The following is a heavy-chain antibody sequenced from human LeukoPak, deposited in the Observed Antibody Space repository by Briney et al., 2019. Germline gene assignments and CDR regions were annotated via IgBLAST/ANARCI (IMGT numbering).Heavy chain of an antibody. J-gene: IGHJ3*02. D-gene: IGHD5-12*01. CDR2: INSSGST. CDR1: GFTVSNNY. CDR3: ARVGYSWNAFDI. Sequence: GGSLRLSCAASGFTVSNNYMSWVRQTPGKGLQWVSLINSSGSTYHADSVKGRFTISKNNAKNSLYLQMNSLRAEDTAVYYCARVGYSWNAFDIWGQGTMVTVSS. V-gene: IGHV3-53*01.